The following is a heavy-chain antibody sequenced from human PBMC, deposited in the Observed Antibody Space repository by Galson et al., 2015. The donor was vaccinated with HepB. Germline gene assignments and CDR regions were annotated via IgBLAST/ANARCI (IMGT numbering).Heavy chain of an antibody. Sequence: SLRLSCAASGFTFSSYSMNWVRQAPGKGLEWVSYISSSSSTIYYADSVKGRFTISRDNAKNSLYLQMNSLRAEDTAVYYCAKESTTGTPGDPYFDYWGQGTLVTVSS. CDR2: ISSSSSTI. V-gene: IGHV3-48*01. D-gene: IGHD1-1*01. CDR3: AKESTTGTPGDPYFDY. J-gene: IGHJ4*02. CDR1: GFTFSSYS.